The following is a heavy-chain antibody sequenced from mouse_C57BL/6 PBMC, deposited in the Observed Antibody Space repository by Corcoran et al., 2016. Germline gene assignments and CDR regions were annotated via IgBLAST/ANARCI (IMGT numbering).Heavy chain of an antibody. Sequence: EVQLQQSGPELVKPGASVKISCKASGYTFTDYYLNWVKQSHGKSLQWFGDINPNNGGTSYNQKFKGKATLTVDKSSSTAYMELRSLTSEDSAVYYCARKLATYFFYYWGRRTTLTVSS. J-gene: IGHJ2*01. CDR3: ARKLATYFFYY. CDR1: GYTFTDYY. V-gene: IGHV1-26*01. D-gene: IGHD1-1*01. CDR2: INPNNGGT.